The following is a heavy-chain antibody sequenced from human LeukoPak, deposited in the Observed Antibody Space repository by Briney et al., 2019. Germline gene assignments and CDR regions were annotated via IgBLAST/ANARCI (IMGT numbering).Heavy chain of an antibody. V-gene: IGHV1-2*02. D-gene: IGHD5-12*01. CDR2: INPNSGGT. CDR3: ARLPDIVATIPADY. J-gene: IGHJ4*02. Sequence: ASVKVSCNASGYTFTGYYMHWVRQAPGQGLEWMGWINPNSGGTNYAQKFQGRVTMTRDTSISTAYMELSRLRSDDTAVYYCARLPDIVATIPADYWGQGTLVTVSS. CDR1: GYTFTGYY.